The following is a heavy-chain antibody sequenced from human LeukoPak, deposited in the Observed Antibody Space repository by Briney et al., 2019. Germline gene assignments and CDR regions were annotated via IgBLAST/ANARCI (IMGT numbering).Heavy chain of an antibody. V-gene: IGHV4-59*08. J-gene: IGHJ6*02. CDR2: IYYSGST. CDR1: GGSISSYY. CDR3: ARQKARGYYYYGMDV. Sequence: SETLSLTCTVSGGSISSYYWSWIRQPPGNGLEWIGYIYYSGSTNYNPSLKSRVTISVDTSKNQFSLKLSSVTAADTAVYYCARQKARGYYYYGMDVWGQGTTVTVSS.